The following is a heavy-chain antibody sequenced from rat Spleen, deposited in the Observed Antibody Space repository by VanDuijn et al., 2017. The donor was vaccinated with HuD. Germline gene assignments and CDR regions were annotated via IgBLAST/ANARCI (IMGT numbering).Heavy chain of an antibody. J-gene: IGHJ2*01. Sequence: EVQLVESDGGLVQHGRSLKLSCAASGFTFSNYYMAWVRQAPTKGLEWVASISTGGGNTYYRDSVKGRFTISRDNAKSTLYLQMESLRSEDTATYYCAKDTSAPFDYWGQGVMVTVSS. CDR3: AKDTSAPFDY. V-gene: IGHV5-25*01. CDR2: ISTGGGNT. CDR1: GFTFSNYY. D-gene: IGHD3-3*01.